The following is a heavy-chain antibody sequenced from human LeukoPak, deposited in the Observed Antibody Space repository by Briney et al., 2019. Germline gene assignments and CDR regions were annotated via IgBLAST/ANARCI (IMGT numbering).Heavy chain of an antibody. D-gene: IGHD6-19*01. Sequence: SETLSLTCAVYGGSFSGYYWSWIRQPPGKGLEWIGEINHSGSTNYNPSLKSRVTISVDTSKNQFSLKLSSVTAADTAVYYCARDSSGWGPYYYYYGMDVWGQGTTVTVSS. CDR2: INHSGST. V-gene: IGHV4-34*01. CDR3: ARDSSGWGPYYYYYGMDV. J-gene: IGHJ6*02. CDR1: GGSFSGYY.